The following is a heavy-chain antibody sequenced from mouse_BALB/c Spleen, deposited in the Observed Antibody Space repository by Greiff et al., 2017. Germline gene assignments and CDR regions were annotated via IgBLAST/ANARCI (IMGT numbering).Heavy chain of an antibody. CDR3: ARAPHYYGSSYYAMDY. J-gene: IGHJ4*01. V-gene: IGHV2-6-7*01. CDR2: IWGDGST. CDR1: GFSLTGYG. Sequence: VKLMESGPGLVAPSQSLSITCTVSGFSLTGYGVNWVRQPPGKGLEWLGMIWGDGSTDYNSALKSRLSISKDNSKSQVFLKMNSLQTDDTARYYCARAPHYYGSSYYAMDYWGQGTSVTVSS. D-gene: IGHD1-1*01.